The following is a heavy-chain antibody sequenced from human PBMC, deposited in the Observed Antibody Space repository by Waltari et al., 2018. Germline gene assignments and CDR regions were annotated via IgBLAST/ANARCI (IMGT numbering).Heavy chain of an antibody. V-gene: IGHV3-48*03. Sequence: EVALVESGGTLIPPGGSLRLSCAASGFSFTTYEMNGVRQAPGKGLEWLADISKSGETIHYADSVRGRFAISRDNAKNSLYLQMNSLRAEDTGVYFCARGLVSDGGWYFDHWGQGTLVSVSS. CDR1: GFSFTTYE. J-gene: IGHJ4*02. CDR3: ARGLVSDGGWYFDH. CDR2: ISKSGETI. D-gene: IGHD6-19*01.